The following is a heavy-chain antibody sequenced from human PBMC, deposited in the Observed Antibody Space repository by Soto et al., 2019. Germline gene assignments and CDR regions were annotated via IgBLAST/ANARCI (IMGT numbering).Heavy chain of an antibody. CDR2: INPNSGGT. V-gene: IGHV1-2*04. CDR3: ARGYCSSTSCYGQTYYYYMDV. J-gene: IGHJ6*03. Sequence: ASVKVSCKASGYTFTGYYMHWVRQAPGQGLEWMGWINPNSGGTNYAQKFQGWVTMTRDTSISTAYMELSRLRSDDTAVYYCARGYCSSTSCYGQTYYYYMDVWGKGTTVPVSS. CDR1: GYTFTGYY. D-gene: IGHD2-2*01.